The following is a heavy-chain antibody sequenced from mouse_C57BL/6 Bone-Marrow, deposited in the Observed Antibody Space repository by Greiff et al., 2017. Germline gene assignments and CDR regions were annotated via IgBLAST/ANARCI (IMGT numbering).Heavy chain of an antibody. CDR1: GYTFTSYW. CDR3: AGGGGLRPDY. D-gene: IGHD2-4*01. CDR2: IDPSDSYT. V-gene: IGHV1-69*01. Sequence: QVQLKQPGAELVMPGASVKLSCKASGYTFTSYWMHWVKQRPGQGLEWIGEIDPSDSYTNYNQKFKGKSTLTVDKSSSTAYMRLSRLTSAASAVYYCAGGGGLRPDYWGQGTTLTVSS. J-gene: IGHJ2*01.